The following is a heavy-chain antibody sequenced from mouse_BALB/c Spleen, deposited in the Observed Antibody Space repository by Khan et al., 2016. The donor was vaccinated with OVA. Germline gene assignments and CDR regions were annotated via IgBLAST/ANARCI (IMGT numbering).Heavy chain of an antibody. V-gene: IGHV2-6-4*01. CDR3: AIAYGTRLGYYAMDY. D-gene: IGHD1-1*01. CDR1: GFSLSRYN. Sequence: QVQLKESGPGLVEPSQSLSITCTVTGFSLSRYNVHWIRQPPGKGLEWLGMIWSGGSTDYNSALKSRLSISKVNSKSQVFLKMNSLQTDDTAMYACAIAYGTRLGYYAMDYWGQGTSVTVSS. J-gene: IGHJ4*01. CDR2: IWSGGST.